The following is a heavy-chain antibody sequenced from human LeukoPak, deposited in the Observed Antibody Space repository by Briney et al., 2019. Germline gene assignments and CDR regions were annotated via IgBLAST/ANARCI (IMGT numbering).Heavy chain of an antibody. D-gene: IGHD3-22*01. CDR1: DYTFTSFG. CDR3: ARDKNHYDTRGDF. Sequence: ASVKVSCKASDYTFTSFGISWVRQAPGQGLEWMGWISPYNGNTNYPQKVQGRITVTTDTSTSTAYMELRSLRSDNTAVYYCARDKNHYDTRGDFWGQGTLVTVSS. J-gene: IGHJ4*02. CDR2: ISPYNGNT. V-gene: IGHV1-18*01.